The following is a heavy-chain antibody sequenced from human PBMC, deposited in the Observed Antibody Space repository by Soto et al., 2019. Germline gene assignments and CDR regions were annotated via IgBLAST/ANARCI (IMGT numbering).Heavy chain of an antibody. CDR3: ARDQRGAFDY. J-gene: IGHJ4*01. CDR2: IRGSGAGS. Sequence: GSLRLSCAASGFIFNNYAMNWVRQAPGTGLEWVAAIRGSGAGSYYTDSVKGRFTISRDESKSTLYLQMNSLRVEDTAMYYCARDQRGAFDYWGHGALVTVSS. CDR1: GFIFNNYA. V-gene: IGHV3-23*01. D-gene: IGHD1-26*01.